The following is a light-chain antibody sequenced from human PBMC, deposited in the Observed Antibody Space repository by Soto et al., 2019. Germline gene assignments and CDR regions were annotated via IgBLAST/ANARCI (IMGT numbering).Light chain of an antibody. CDR3: SSLTSSNTVV. Sequence: QSALTQPASVSGSPGQSITISCTGTSSDVGAYNYVSWYQQHPGKAPKLMISEVSKRPSGVSNRFSGSKSGNTASLTISGLQDEDEAHYSCSSLTSSNTVVFGGGTKLTVL. V-gene: IGLV2-14*01. J-gene: IGLJ2*01. CDR1: SSDVGAYNY. CDR2: EVS.